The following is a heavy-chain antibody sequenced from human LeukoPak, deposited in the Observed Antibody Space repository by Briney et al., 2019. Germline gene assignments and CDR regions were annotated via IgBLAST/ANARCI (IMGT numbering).Heavy chain of an antibody. Sequence: PGGSLRLSCAVSGFIFSSYWMHWVRQAPGKGLVWVARINSDGSSTNYADSVQGRFTISRDTAKNTLFLQMNSLGAEDTAVYYCIGTGTHSYWGQGTLVTVSS. J-gene: IGHJ4*02. CDR2: INSDGSST. V-gene: IGHV3-74*01. CDR1: GFIFSSYW. CDR3: IGTGTHSY. D-gene: IGHD3-10*01.